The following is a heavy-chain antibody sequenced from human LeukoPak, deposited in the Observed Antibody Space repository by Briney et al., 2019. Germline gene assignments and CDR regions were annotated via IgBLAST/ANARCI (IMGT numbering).Heavy chain of an antibody. CDR3: ATGSTIDAYSDY. CDR1: GYTLTELS. D-gene: IGHD4/OR15-4a*01. J-gene: IGHJ4*02. CDR2: FDPEDGET. Sequence: GASVKVSCKVSGYTLTELSMHWVRQAPGKGLEWMGGFDPEDGETIYAQKFQGRVTMTEDTSTDTAYMELSSLRSEDTAMYYCATGSTIDAYSDYWGQGTLVTVSS. V-gene: IGHV1-24*01.